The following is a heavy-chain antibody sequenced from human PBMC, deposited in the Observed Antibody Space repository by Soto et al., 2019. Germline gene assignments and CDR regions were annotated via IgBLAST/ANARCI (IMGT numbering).Heavy chain of an antibody. CDR1: EFTFSSYA. V-gene: IGHV3-23*01. CDR2: ISGSGSSR. D-gene: IGHD6-13*01. J-gene: IGHJ4*02. CDR3: AKATVEYSSSWPFDY. Sequence: GGSLRLSCATSEFTFSSYALGWVRQAPGKGLEWISAISGSGSSRYYADSVKGRFTISRDNSKNTLYLLINSLRAEDTAVYYCAKATVEYSSSWPFDYWGQGTQVTVSS.